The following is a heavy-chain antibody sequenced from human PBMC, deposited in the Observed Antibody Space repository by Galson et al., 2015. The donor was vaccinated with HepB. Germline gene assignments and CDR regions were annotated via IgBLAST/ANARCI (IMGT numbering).Heavy chain of an antibody. Sequence: SVKVSCKASGYTFTGYYMHWVRQAPGQGLEWMGWIKPNSGGTNYAQKFQGRVTMTRDTSVSTDYMELSRLRSDDTAVYYCAIIQLGIAVAGTKFDYWGQGTLVTVSS. V-gene: IGHV1-2*02. CDR1: GYTFTGYY. J-gene: IGHJ4*02. CDR2: IKPNSGGT. D-gene: IGHD6-19*01. CDR3: AIIQLGIAVAGTKFDY.